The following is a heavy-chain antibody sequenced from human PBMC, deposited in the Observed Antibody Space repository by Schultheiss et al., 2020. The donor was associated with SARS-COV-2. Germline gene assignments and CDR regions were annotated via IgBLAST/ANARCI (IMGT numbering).Heavy chain of an antibody. Sequence: GGSLRLSCTASGFTFSSYSMNWVRQFPGEGLEWVAIISSDGSIKHYADSVKGRFTISRDNSKNTLFLQMSSLRAEDTAVYYCARDQGYCGGDCYRFYYYGMDVWGQGTTVTVSS. D-gene: IGHD2-21*02. CDR2: ISSDGSIK. CDR3: ARDQGYCGGDCYRFYYYGMDV. V-gene: IGHV3-30*14. CDR1: GFTFSSYS. J-gene: IGHJ6*02.